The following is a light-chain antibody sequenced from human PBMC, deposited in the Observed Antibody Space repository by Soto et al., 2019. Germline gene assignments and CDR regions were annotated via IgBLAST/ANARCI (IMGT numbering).Light chain of an antibody. CDR1: SSDVGSYNS. V-gene: IGLV2-23*01. CDR3: CSYAGNPYV. CDR2: EGS. J-gene: IGLJ1*01. Sequence: QSALTQPASVSGSPGQSIAISCTGTSSDVGSYNSVSWYQQHPGKAPKLMIYEGSKRPSGVSDRFSGSKSVNTASLTISGLQAEDEADYYCCSYAGNPYVFGTGTKLTVL.